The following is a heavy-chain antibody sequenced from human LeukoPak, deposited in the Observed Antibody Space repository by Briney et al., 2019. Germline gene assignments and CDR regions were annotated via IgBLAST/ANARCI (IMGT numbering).Heavy chain of an antibody. J-gene: IGHJ4*02. CDR2: INSDGSSI. D-gene: IGHD6-13*01. Sequence: GGSLRLSCAASGFTFSSHWMHWVRQAPGKGLVWVSRINSDGSSISYADSVKGRFTISRDNAKNTLYLQMNSLRAEDTAVYYCAIIIAAQPHWGQGTLVTVSS. CDR1: GFTFSSHW. V-gene: IGHV3-74*01. CDR3: AIIIAAQPH.